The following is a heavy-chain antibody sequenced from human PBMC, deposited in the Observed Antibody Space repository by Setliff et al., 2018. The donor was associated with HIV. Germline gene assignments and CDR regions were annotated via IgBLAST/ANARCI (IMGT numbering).Heavy chain of an antibody. D-gene: IGHD6-19*01. V-gene: IGHV1-18*01. J-gene: IGHJ3*01. CDR2: ISGYNGNT. CDR1: GYTFTSYG. Sequence: ASVKVSCKASGYTFTSYGISWVRQAPGQGLEWMGWISGYNGNTKYVQKLQGRVTMTTDTSTSTVYMELRSLRSGDTAVYYCARVPYRSAWFSGGHDAFDVWGQGTMVTVSS. CDR3: ARVPYRSAWFSGGHDAFDV.